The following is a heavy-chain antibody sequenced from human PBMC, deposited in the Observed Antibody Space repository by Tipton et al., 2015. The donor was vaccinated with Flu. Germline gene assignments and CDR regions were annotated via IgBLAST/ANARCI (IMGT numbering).Heavy chain of an antibody. CDR2: FYHSGIT. D-gene: IGHD3-10*01. Sequence: TLSLTCNVSGYSITTGYYWGWIRRPPGKGLEWIGSFYHSGITYYNPSLKSRVTISVDTSKNQFSLNLSSVTAADTAVYYCARVPLVLDYYGSGSYFDYWGQGTLVTVSP. J-gene: IGHJ4*02. CDR3: ARVPLVLDYYGSGSYFDY. V-gene: IGHV4-38-2*02. CDR1: GYSITTGYY.